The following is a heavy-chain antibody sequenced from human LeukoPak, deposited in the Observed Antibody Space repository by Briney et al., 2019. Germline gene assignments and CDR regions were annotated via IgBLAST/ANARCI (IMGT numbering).Heavy chain of an antibody. Sequence: ASVKVSCKASGYTFTSYYMHWVRQAPGQGLEWMGIINPSGGSTSYAQKFQGRVTMTRDTSTSTVYMELSSMRSEDTAVYYCARTRGYSGYDYWFDPWGQGTLATVSS. J-gene: IGHJ5*02. CDR2: INPSGGST. V-gene: IGHV1-46*01. CDR1: GYTFTSYY. D-gene: IGHD5-12*01. CDR3: ARTRGYSGYDYWFDP.